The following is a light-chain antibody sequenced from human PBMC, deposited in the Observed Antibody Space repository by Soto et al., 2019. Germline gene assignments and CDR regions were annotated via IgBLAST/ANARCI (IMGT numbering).Light chain of an antibody. J-gene: IGLJ1*01. CDR3: AAWDDSLDGYV. CDR2: RSN. V-gene: IGLV1-44*01. CDR1: SSNIGSNT. Sequence: QSVLTQPPSASGTPGQRVSVSCSGSSSNIGSNTVHWYQQLPGTAPKLLMYRSNQRPSGVSDRFSGFKSGTSASLAISGLQSEDEADYYCAAWDDSLDGYVFGTGTKLTVL.